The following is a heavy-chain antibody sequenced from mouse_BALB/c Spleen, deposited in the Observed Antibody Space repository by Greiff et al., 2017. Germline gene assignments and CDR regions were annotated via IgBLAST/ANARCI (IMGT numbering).Heavy chain of an antibody. D-gene: IGHD3-1*01. V-gene: IGHV5-4*02. J-gene: IGHJ4*01. CDR3: ARGGYGYYAMDY. Sequence: DVMLVESGGGLVKPGGSLKLSCAASGFTFSDYYMYWVRQTPEKRLEWVATISDGGSYTYYPDSVKGRFTISRDNAKNNLYLQMSSLKSEDTAMYYCARGGYGYYAMDYWGQGTSVTVSS. CDR1: GFTFSDYY. CDR2: ISDGGSYT.